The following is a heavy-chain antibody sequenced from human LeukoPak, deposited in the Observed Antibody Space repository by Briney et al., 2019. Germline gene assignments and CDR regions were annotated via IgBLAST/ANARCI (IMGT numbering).Heavy chain of an antibody. Sequence: PGGSLRLSCAASGFTFSDYYMSWIRQAPGKGLEWVSYISSSSSYTNYADSVKCRFSISRDNAKNSLYLQMNSLRAEDTAVYYCARDLDGVSFDYWGRGTLVTVSS. D-gene: IGHD1-1*01. CDR1: GFTFSDYY. CDR3: ARDLDGVSFDY. CDR2: ISSSSSYT. V-gene: IGHV3-11*06. J-gene: IGHJ4*02.